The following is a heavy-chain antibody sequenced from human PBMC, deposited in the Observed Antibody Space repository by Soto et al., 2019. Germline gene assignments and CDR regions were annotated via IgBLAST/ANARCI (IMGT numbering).Heavy chain of an antibody. CDR3: ARDRIRAFDI. Sequence: ASVKVSCKASGYTFTSYAMHWVRQAPGQGLEWMGWINPNSGGTNYAQKFQGWVTMTRDTSISTAYMELSRLRSDDTAVYYCARDRIRAFDIWGQGTMVTVSS. CDR1: GYTFTSYA. CDR2: INPNSGGT. V-gene: IGHV1-2*04. J-gene: IGHJ3*02.